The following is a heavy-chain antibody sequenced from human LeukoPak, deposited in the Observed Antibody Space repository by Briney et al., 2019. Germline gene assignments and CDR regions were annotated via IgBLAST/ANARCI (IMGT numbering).Heavy chain of an antibody. CDR1: GFTFSSYA. J-gene: IGHJ4*02. CDR2: ISGSGGST. CDR3: AKDWGAVGATDY. Sequence: PGGSLRLSCAASGFTFSSYAMSWVRQAPGKGLEWVSAISGSGGSTYYADSVKGRFTISRDNSKNTLYLQMNSLRAEDTAIYYCAKDWGAVGATDYWGQRTLVTVSS. D-gene: IGHD1-26*01. V-gene: IGHV3-23*01.